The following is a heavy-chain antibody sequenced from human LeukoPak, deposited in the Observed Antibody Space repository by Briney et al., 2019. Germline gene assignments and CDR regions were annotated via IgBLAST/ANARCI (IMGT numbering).Heavy chain of an antibody. CDR3: ARGIRITIFGVVIDYYFDY. V-gene: IGHV4-34*01. CDR2: INHSGST. J-gene: IGHJ4*02. D-gene: IGHD3-3*01. CDR1: GGSFSGYY. Sequence: SETLSLTXAVYGGSFSGYYWSWICQPPGKGLEWIGEINHSGSTNYNPSLKSRVTISVDTSKNQFSLKLSSVTAADTAVYYCARGIRITIFGVVIDYYFDYWGQGTLVTVS.